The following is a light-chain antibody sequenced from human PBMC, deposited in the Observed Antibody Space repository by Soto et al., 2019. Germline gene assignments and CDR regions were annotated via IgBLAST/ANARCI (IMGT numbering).Light chain of an antibody. Sequence: QSVLTQPASVSGSPGQSITISCTGTSSDVGANIFVSWYQQHPGKVPKLMIFDVSQRPSGVPDRFSGSKSGNTASLTISGLQAEDEADYYCCSYAGSRVFGGGTKLTVL. J-gene: IGLJ3*02. CDR1: SSDVGANIF. CDR3: CSYAGSRV. CDR2: DVS. V-gene: IGLV2-11*01.